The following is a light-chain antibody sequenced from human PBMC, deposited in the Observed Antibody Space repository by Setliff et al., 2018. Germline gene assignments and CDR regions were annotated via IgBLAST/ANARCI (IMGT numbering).Light chain of an antibody. Sequence: QSVLTQPRSVSGSPGQSVTISCTGTSSDVGAYNYVSWYQHHPGKVPKLMVYDVTKRPSGVPDRFSGSKSGNTASLTISGLQAEDEADYYCCSFADTYYVFGSGTKVTVL. J-gene: IGLJ1*01. V-gene: IGLV2-11*01. CDR2: DVT. CDR1: SSDVGAYNY. CDR3: CSFADTYYV.